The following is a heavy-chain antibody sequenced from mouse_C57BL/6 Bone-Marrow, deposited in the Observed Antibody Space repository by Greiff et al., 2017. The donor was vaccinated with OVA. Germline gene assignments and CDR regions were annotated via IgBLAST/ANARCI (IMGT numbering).Heavy chain of an antibody. Sequence: EVNLVESGGGLVKPGGSLKLSCAASGFTFSSYAMSWVRQTPEKRLEWVATISDGGSYTYYPDNVKGRFTISRDNAKNNLYLQMSHLKSEDTAMYYCARDGRYPFAYWGQGTLVTVSA. CDR1: GFTFSSYA. CDR3: ARDGRYPFAY. CDR2: ISDGGSYT. V-gene: IGHV5-4*01. D-gene: IGHD2-14*01. J-gene: IGHJ3*01.